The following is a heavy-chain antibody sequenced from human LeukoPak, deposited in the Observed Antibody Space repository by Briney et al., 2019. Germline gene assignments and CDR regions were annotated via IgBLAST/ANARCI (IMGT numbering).Heavy chain of an antibody. D-gene: IGHD5-18*01. CDR2: IYYSGST. CDR3: ARSGYRYGADALDI. CDR1: GGPISSSSYY. V-gene: IGHV4-61*01. Sequence: PSETLSLTCTVSGGPISSSSYYWSWIRQPPGKGLEWIGYIYYSGSTNYKPSLKSRVTISVDTSKNQFSLKLSSVTAADTAVYYCARSGYRYGADALDIWGQGTMVTVSS. J-gene: IGHJ3*02.